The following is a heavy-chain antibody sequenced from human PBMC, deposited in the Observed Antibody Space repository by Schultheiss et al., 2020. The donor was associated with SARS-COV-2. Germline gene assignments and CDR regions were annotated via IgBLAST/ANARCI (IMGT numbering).Heavy chain of an antibody. J-gene: IGHJ6*03. CDR2: INAGNGNT. CDR1: GYTFTSYA. V-gene: IGHV1-3*01. CDR3: ARGLGIAARDDYYYYMDV. D-gene: IGHD6-25*01. Sequence: ASVKVSCKASGYTFTSYAMHWVRQAPGQRLEWMGWINAGNGNTNYAQKLQGRVTMTTDTSTSTAYMELRSLRSDDTAVYYCARGLGIAARDDYYYYMDVWGKGTTVTVSS.